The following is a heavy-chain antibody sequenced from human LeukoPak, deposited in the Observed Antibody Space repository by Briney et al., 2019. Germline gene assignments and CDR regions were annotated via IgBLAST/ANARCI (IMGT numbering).Heavy chain of an antibody. D-gene: IGHD6-13*01. J-gene: IGHJ4*02. Sequence: NSGGSLRLSCAASGFTFSSYSMNWVRQAPVKGLEWVSSISSSSSYIYYADSVKGRFTISRDNAKNSLYLQMNSLRAEDTAVYYCARRPRAGGAAAGQEFDYWGQGTLVTVSS. V-gene: IGHV3-21*01. CDR1: GFTFSSYS. CDR3: ARRPRAGGAAAGQEFDY. CDR2: ISSSSSYI.